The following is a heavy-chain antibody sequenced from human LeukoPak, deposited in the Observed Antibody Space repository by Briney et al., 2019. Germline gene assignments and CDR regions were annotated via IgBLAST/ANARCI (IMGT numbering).Heavy chain of an antibody. Sequence: GRSLRLSCAASGFTFSSYGMHWVRQAPGKGLEWVAVISYDGSNKYYADSVKGRFTISRDNSKNTLYLQMNSLRAEDTAVYYCAREPHYDSSGYPRPLYYYYGMDVWGQGTTVTVSS. J-gene: IGHJ6*02. CDR3: AREPHYDSSGYPRPLYYYYGMDV. CDR2: ISYDGSNK. CDR1: GFTFSSYG. D-gene: IGHD3-22*01. V-gene: IGHV3-30*19.